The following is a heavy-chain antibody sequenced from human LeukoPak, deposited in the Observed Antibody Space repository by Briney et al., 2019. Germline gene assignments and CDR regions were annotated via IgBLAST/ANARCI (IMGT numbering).Heavy chain of an antibody. Sequence: ASVKVSCKASGGTFSSYAISWVRQAPGQGLEWMGGIIPIFGTANYAQKFQGRVTITTDESTSTAYMELSSLRSEDTAVYYCASVSSYYDSRGYYYYMGVWGKGTTVTVSS. D-gene: IGHD3-22*01. J-gene: IGHJ6*03. CDR2: IIPIFGTA. CDR3: ASVSSYYDSRGYYYYMGV. V-gene: IGHV1-69*05. CDR1: GGTFSSYA.